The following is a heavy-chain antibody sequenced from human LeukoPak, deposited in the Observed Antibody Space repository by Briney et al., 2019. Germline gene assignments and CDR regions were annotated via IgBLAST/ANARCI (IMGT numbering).Heavy chain of an antibody. CDR1: GYTFTSYG. Sequence: VASMKVSCKASGYTFTSYGISWVRQAPGQGLEWMGWINPNSGSTNYAQKFQGRVTMTRDTSISTAFMDLSRLRSDDTAVYYCARRGNYGDYFDYWGQGTLVTVSS. V-gene: IGHV1-2*02. D-gene: IGHD4-17*01. CDR2: INPNSGST. CDR3: ARRGNYGDYFDY. J-gene: IGHJ4*02.